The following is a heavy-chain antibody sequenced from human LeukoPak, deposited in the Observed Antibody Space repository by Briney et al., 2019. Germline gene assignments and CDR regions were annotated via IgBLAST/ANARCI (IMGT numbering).Heavy chain of an antibody. CDR1: GRSISSYY. V-gene: IGHV4-59*07. CDR3: ARASSHEYGSGTHYYYYGMDA. Sequence: SDTLSLTCPLSGRSISSYYWSWVRQPAGKGLEWIGDIYYSGSTNFNPSLKSRVTISVDTSKNQFSLKLSSVTAADTAVYYCARASSHEYGSGTHYYYYGMDAWGQGTTVTVSS. D-gene: IGHD3-10*01. J-gene: IGHJ6*02. CDR2: IYYSGST.